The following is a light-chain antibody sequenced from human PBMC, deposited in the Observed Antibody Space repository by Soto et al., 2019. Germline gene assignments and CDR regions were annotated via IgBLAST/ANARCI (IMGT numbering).Light chain of an antibody. CDR1: QSVSSSY. Sequence: EIVLTQSPDTLSLSPGERATLSCRAIQSVSSSYLAWYQQRPGQAPRLLIYGASSRATGIPDRFSGSGSGTDFSLTISRLEPEDFAVYYCQQRSNWPLITFGQGTRLEIK. V-gene: IGKV3D-20*02. CDR3: QQRSNWPLIT. J-gene: IGKJ5*01. CDR2: GAS.